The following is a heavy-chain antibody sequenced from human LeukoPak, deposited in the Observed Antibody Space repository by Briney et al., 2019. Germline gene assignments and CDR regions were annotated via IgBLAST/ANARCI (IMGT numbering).Heavy chain of an antibody. CDR1: GFAVSGYY. CDR2: IYDGLRT. J-gene: IGHJ4*02. D-gene: IGHD6-19*01. Sequence: PGGSLRLSCAASGFAVSGYYMTWVRQAPGKGLEWVSVIYDGLRTYYADSVKGRFTISRDNAKNSLYLQMNSLRADDTAVYYCAREITVAGFSFDYWGQGILVTVSS. V-gene: IGHV3-53*01. CDR3: AREITVAGFSFDY.